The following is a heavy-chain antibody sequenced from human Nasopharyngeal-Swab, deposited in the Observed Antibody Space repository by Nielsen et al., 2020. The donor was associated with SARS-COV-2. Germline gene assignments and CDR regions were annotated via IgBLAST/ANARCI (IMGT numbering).Heavy chain of an antibody. CDR1: GGSVSSGSYY. D-gene: IGHD3-9*01. CDR2: IYYSGST. CDR3: ARERVYYDILTGYHYYYYGMDV. J-gene: IGHJ6*02. V-gene: IGHV4-61*01. Sequence: SETLSLTCTVSGGSVSSGSYYWSWIRQPPGKGLEWIGYIYYSGSTNYNPSLKSRVTISVDTSKNQFSLKLSSVTAADTAVYYCARERVYYDILTGYHYYYYGMDVWGQGTTVTVSS.